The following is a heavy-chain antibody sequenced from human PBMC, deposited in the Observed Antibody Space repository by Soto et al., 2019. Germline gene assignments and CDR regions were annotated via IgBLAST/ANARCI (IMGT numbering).Heavy chain of an antibody. V-gene: IGHV3-11*01. D-gene: IGHD3-9*01. CDR2: ISGSGSSM. Sequence: GGSLRLSCAASGFPFSNTYMSWIRQAPGKGLEWVSHISGSGSSMYSDSVKGRFTISRDNAKNSLYLQMNSLTAEDTAVYYCTRAKEMATILDYWGRGALVTVSS. J-gene: IGHJ4*02. CDR3: TRAKEMATILDY. CDR1: GFPFSNTY.